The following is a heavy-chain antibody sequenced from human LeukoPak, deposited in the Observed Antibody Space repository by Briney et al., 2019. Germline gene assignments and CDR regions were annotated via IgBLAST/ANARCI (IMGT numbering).Heavy chain of an antibody. CDR3: TKDPNGDYIGAFDP. V-gene: IGHV3-23*01. Sequence: PGGSLRLSCAASGFSFSSFAMTWVRPAPGKGLEWVSSITGGHYATYNTDSVKGRFTISRDNAKNTLYLQMNSLRADDTAIYYCTKDPNGDYIGAFDPWGQGTLVTVSS. J-gene: IGHJ5*02. CDR2: ITGGHYAT. CDR1: GFSFSSFA. D-gene: IGHD4-17*01.